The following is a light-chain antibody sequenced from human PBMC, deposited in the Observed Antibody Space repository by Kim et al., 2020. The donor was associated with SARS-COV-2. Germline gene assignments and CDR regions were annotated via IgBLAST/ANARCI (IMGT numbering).Light chain of an antibody. CDR3: NSRDSSGNHRGV. V-gene: IGLV3-19*01. CDR1: SLRSYY. Sequence: SSELTQDPAVSVDLGQTVRITCQGDSLRSYYASWYQQKPGQAPVLVIYGKNNRPSGIPDRFSGSSSGNTASLTITVAQAEDEADYYCNSRDSSGNHRGVFGGGTKLTVL. J-gene: IGLJ2*01. CDR2: GKN.